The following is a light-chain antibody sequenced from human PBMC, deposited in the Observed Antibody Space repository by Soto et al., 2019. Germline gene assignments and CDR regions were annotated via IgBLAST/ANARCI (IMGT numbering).Light chain of an antibody. CDR3: QHYRTS. CDR2: GAS. J-gene: IGKJ4*01. V-gene: IGKV3-20*01. Sequence: EIVLTQSPGTLSLSPGERATLSCRASQGVSSSYLAWYQQTPGQPPRLLIYGASSRATGIPVRFSGSGSGTDFTLTITRLEPEDFAVYYCQHYRTSFGGGTKVEIK. CDR1: QGVSSSY.